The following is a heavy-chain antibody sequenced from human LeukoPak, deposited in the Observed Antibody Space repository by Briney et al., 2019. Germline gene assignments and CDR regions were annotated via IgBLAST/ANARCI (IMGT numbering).Heavy chain of an antibody. CDR3: AKVHYGDYFDY. V-gene: IGHV3-53*01. Sequence: GGSLGLSCAGSGFTVSSDYMSWVRQAPGKGLEWVSVIYTGGSTYYTDSVKGRFTISRDNSKNTLYLQMNNLRAEDTAVYYCAKVHYGDYFDYWGQGTLVTVSS. J-gene: IGHJ4*02. D-gene: IGHD4-17*01. CDR2: IYTGGST. CDR1: GFTVSSDY.